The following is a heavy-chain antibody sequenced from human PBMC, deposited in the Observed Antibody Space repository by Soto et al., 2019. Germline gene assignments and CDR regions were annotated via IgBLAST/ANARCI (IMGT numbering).Heavy chain of an antibody. CDR2: IWYDGSNK. Sequence: GGSLRLSCAASGFSFSSYGMHWVRQAPGKGLEWVAVIWYDGSNKYYADSVKGRFTISRDNSKNTVDLQMNSLRAEDTAVYFCAKDPNGDYLGAFDNWGQGTLVTVSS. V-gene: IGHV3-33*06. CDR1: GFSFSSYG. D-gene: IGHD4-17*01. J-gene: IGHJ4*02. CDR3: AKDPNGDYLGAFDN.